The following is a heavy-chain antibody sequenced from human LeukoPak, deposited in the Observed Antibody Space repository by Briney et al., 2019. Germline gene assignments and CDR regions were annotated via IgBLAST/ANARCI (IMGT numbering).Heavy chain of an antibody. Sequence: PSETLSLTCTVSGGSISSSGYYWGWIRQPPGKGLEWIGSIYFSGSTYYNPSLKSRVSISVDTSKNQFSLRLSSVTAADTAVYYCARGQKEYYFDTSGYYNDYWGQGTLVTVSS. CDR3: ARGQKEYYFDTSGYYNDY. J-gene: IGHJ4*02. CDR2: IYFSGST. CDR1: GGSISSSGYY. D-gene: IGHD3-22*01. V-gene: IGHV4-39*01.